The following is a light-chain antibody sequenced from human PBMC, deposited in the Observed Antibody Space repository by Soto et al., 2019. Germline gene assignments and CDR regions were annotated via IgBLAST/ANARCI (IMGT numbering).Light chain of an antibody. CDR1: SSDVGGHHY. CDR2: EVS. CDR3: SSFSSSSTLDV. J-gene: IGLJ1*01. V-gene: IGLV2-14*01. Sequence: QSALTQPASVCGSPGQSITISCTGTSSDVGGHHYVSWYQQHPGKAPKVIIYEVSDRPAGVSDRFSGSKSDNTASLTISGLQADDEADYYCSSFSSSSTLDVFGTGTKLTVL.